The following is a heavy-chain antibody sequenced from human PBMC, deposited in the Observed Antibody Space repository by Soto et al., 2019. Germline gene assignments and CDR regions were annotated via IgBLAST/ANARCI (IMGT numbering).Heavy chain of an antibody. V-gene: IGHV1-69*04. Sequence: ASVKVSCKASGGTFSSYTISWVRQAPGQGLEWMGRIIPILGIANYAQKFQGRVTITADKSTSTAYMELSSLRSEDTAVYYCARDPPSVATGFWGQGTLVTVSS. CDR2: IIPILGIA. CDR3: ARDPPSVATGF. CDR1: GGTFSSYT. J-gene: IGHJ4*02. D-gene: IGHD5-12*01.